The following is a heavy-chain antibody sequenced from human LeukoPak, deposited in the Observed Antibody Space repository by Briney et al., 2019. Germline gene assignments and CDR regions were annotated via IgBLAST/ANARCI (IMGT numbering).Heavy chain of an antibody. CDR3: AWIRLSSYMDV. Sequence: SETLSLTCTVSAGSISSTSYSWGWLRQPPGTGLEWIGSVYYSGSTYYNPSLKSRVTISVDTSKNQFSLKLSSVTAADTAVYYCAWIRLSSYMDVWGKGTTVTISS. V-gene: IGHV4-39*01. CDR2: VYYSGST. D-gene: IGHD2/OR15-2a*01. J-gene: IGHJ6*03. CDR1: AGSISSTSYS.